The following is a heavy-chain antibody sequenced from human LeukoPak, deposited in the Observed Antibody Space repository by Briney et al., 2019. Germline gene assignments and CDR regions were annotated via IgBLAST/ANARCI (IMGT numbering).Heavy chain of an antibody. V-gene: IGHV3-7*01. CDR3: ARGFASGAEDY. J-gene: IGHJ4*02. Sequence: GGSLRLSCAASGFTFSSYWMSWVRQAPGKGLEWVANIKQDGSETQYVDSVKGRFTISRDNAKNSLFLQMNTLRAEDTAVYYCARGFASGAEDYWGQEILVTVSS. CDR1: GFTFSSYW. CDR2: IKQDGSET. D-gene: IGHD6-19*01.